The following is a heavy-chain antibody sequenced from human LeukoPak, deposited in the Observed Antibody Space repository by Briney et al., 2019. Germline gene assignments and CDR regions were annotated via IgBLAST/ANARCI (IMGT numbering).Heavy chain of an antibody. J-gene: IGHJ4*02. CDR3: AKGAITFGGVIVQYFDY. CDR1: GFTFSSYA. V-gene: IGHV3-23*01. CDR2: ISGSGGST. D-gene: IGHD3-16*02. Sequence: GGSLRLSCAASGFTFSSYAMSWVRQAPGKGLEWVSAISGSGGSTYYADSVKGRFTISRDNSKNTLYLQMNSLRAEDTAVYYCAKGAITFGGVIVQYFDYWGQGTLVTVSS.